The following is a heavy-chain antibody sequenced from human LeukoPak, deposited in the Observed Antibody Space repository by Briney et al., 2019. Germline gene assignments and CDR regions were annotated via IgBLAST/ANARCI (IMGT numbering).Heavy chain of an antibody. CDR2: MNPNSGNT. CDR1: GYTFSSYE. J-gene: IGHJ6*03. V-gene: IGHV1-18*01. Sequence: ASVKVSCKASGYTFSSYEINWVRQATGQGLEWMGRMNPNSGNTNYSQKLQGRVTMTTDTSTRTAYMELRSLRSDDTAVYYCARDNQALLGVVTISFYYYYMDVWGKGTTVTVSS. CDR3: ARDNQALLGVVTISFYYYYMDV. D-gene: IGHD3-3*01.